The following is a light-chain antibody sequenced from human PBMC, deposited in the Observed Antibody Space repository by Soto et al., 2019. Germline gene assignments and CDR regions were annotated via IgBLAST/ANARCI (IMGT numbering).Light chain of an antibody. V-gene: IGKV3-15*01. CDR2: GAS. CDR1: QSVSSN. CDR3: QQYNNWPYT. J-gene: IGKJ2*01. Sequence: EIVMTQSPATLSVSPGERATLSCRASQSVSSNLAWYQQKPGQAPRLLIYGASPRATGIPARFSGSGSGTEFTLTIRSLQSEDFAVYYCQQYNNWPYTFGQGTKLEIK.